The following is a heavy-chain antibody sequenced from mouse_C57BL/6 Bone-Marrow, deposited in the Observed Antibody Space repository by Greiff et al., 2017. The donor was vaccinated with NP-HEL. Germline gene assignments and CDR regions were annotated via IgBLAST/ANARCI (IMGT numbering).Heavy chain of an antibody. CDR1: GYTFTSYG. V-gene: IGHV1-81*01. CDR3: ARQHFSWFAY. CDR2: IYPRSGNT. J-gene: IGHJ3*01. Sequence: QVQLQQSGAELARPGASVKLSCKASGYTFTSYGISWVKQRTGQGLEWIGEIYPRSGNTYYNEKFKGKATLTADKSSSTAYMELRSLTSEDSAVYFCARQHFSWFAYWGQGTLVTVSA.